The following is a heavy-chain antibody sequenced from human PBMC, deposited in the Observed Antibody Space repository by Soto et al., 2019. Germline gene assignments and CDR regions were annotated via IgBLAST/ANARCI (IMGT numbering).Heavy chain of an antibody. CDR3: ARAPYAVTIFGVGYYFDY. J-gene: IGHJ4*02. CDR2: MYYSGST. V-gene: IGHV4-61*01. Sequence: SENLSLTYTVSAGSVSSGSYYWSWIRQPPGKGLEWIGYMYYSGSTNYNPSLKSRVTISADTSKNQFSLKLSSVTAADTAMYYCARAPYAVTIFGVGYYFDYWGQGTLVTVSS. CDR1: AGSVSSGSYY. D-gene: IGHD3-3*01.